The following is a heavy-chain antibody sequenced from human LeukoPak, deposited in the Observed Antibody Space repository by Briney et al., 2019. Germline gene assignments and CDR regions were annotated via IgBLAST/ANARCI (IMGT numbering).Heavy chain of an antibody. J-gene: IGHJ4*02. CDR3: ARTPSTSETAAGSFDY. CDR1: GYTFSGYY. V-gene: IGHV1-2*02. Sequence: ASVKVSCKASGYTFSGYYMHWVRQAPGQGLEWMGWINPNSGGTYYAQKFQGRVTMTRDTSISTAYMELRSLRSDDTAVYYCARTPSTSETAAGSFDYWGQGTLVTVSS. CDR2: INPNSGGT. D-gene: IGHD6-13*01.